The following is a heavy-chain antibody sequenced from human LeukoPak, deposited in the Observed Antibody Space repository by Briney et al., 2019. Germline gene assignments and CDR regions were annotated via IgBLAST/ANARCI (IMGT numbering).Heavy chain of an antibody. V-gene: IGHV1-69*06. J-gene: IGHJ4*02. CDR3: ARAAVSGHPTPS. D-gene: IGHD2-15*01. CDR1: GYTFTSYG. Sequence: SVKVSCKASGYTFTSYGISWVRQAPGQGLEWMGGIIPIFGTANYAQKFQGRVTITADKSTSTAYMELSSLRSEDTAVYYCARAAVSGHPTPSWGQGTLVTVSS. CDR2: IIPIFGTA.